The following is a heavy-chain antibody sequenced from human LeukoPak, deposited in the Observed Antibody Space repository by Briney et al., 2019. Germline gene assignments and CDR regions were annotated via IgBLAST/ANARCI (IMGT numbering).Heavy chain of an antibody. D-gene: IGHD2-21*02. CDR2: IYYSGST. CDR3: ARYGDREWHFDL. CDR1: GGSISSYY. Sequence: KPSETLSLTCTVSGGSISSYYWSWIRQPPGRGLEWIGYIYYSGSTNYNPSLKSRVTTAVDTSKNQFSLKLSSVTAADTAVYYCARYGDREWHFDLWGRGTLVTVSS. J-gene: IGHJ2*01. V-gene: IGHV4-59*08.